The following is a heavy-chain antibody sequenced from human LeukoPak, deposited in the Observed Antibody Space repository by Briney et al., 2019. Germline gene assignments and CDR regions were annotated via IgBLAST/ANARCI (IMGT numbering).Heavy chain of an antibody. CDR1: GFTFSSYA. CDR2: ISYDGSNK. V-gene: IGHV3-30-3*01. Sequence: PGGSLRLSCAASGFTFSSYAMHWVRQAPGKGLEWVAVISYDGSNKYYADSVKGRFTISRDNSKNTLYLQMNSLRAEDTAVYYCARRGSYYTSDFDYWGQGTLVTVSS. D-gene: IGHD1-26*01. CDR3: ARRGSYYTSDFDY. J-gene: IGHJ4*02.